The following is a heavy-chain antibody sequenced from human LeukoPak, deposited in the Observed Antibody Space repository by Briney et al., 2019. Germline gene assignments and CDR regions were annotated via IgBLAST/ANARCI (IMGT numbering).Heavy chain of an antibody. CDR2: INTNTGNP. CDR1: GYTFTSYA. J-gene: IGHJ6*02. D-gene: IGHD3-3*01. CDR3: ARERKDYDFWSVSSDYYYGMDV. Sequence: ASVKVSCKASGYTFTSYAMNWVRQAPGQGLEWMGWINTNTGNPTYAQGFTGRFVFSLDTPVSTAYLQISSLKAEDTAVYYCARERKDYDFWSVSSDYYYGMDVWGQGTTVTVSS. V-gene: IGHV7-4-1*02.